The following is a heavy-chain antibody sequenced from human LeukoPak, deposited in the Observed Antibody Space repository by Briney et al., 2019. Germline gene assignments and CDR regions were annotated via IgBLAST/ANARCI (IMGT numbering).Heavy chain of an antibody. D-gene: IGHD4-17*01. CDR1: GFSMSSETY. Sequence: SETLSLTCDVAGFSMSSETYWAWIRQPPGKALEWIGSIFHGGTSFFNPSLKSRVAMYIDTSKNQVSLNLTSVTAADTAKYYCARLYGDYRKAIIGGLDYYFYYLDVSGKGTTVTVSS. CDR3: ARLYGDYRKAIIGGLDYYFYYLDV. V-gene: IGHV4-38-2*01. J-gene: IGHJ6*03. CDR2: IFHGGTS.